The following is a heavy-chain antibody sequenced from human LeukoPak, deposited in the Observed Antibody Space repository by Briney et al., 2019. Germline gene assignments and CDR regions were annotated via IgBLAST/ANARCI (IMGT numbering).Heavy chain of an antibody. CDR1: GFIVSSNY. CDR2: IYSVGST. Sequence: GGSLRLSCAASGFIVSSNYMSWVRQAPGKGLEWVSVIYSVGSTYYADSVKGRFTISRDHSKNTLYLQMNSLRAEDTGVYYCVIYAPAPKRALDYWGQGTLVTVSS. V-gene: IGHV3-66*01. CDR3: VIYAPAPKRALDY. D-gene: IGHD2-2*02. J-gene: IGHJ4*02.